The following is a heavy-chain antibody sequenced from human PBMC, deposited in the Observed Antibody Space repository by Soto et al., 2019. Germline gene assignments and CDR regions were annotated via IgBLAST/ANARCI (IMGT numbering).Heavy chain of an antibody. CDR1: GYTFSGYY. J-gene: IGHJ6*02. CDR3: ARGGYSSGWGYNYGMDV. V-gene: IGHV1-2*02. Sequence: ASVKVSCKASGYTFSGYYMHWVRQAPGQGLEWMGWINPNSGGTNYVQKFQGRVTMTRDTSVSTVYMELSRLRSDDTAVYYCARGGYSSGWGYNYGMDVWGQGTTVTVSS. CDR2: INPNSGGT. D-gene: IGHD6-19*01.